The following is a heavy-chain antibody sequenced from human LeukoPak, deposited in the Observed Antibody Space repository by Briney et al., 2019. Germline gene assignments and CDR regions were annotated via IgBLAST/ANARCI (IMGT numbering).Heavy chain of an antibody. D-gene: IGHD3-3*01. CDR3: ARDFTLRFLEWLPLGYFDY. CDR2: ISYDGSNK. Sequence: PGGSLRLSCAASGFTVSNNYMTWVRQAPGKGLEWVAVISYDGSNKYYADSVKGRFTISRDNSKNTLYLQMNSLRAEDTAVYYCARDFTLRFLEWLPLGYFDYWGQGTLVTVSS. V-gene: IGHV3-30-3*01. CDR1: GFTVSNNY. J-gene: IGHJ4*02.